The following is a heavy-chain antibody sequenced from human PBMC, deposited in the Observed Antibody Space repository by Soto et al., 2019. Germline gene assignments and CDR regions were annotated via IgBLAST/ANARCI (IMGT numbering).Heavy chain of an antibody. V-gene: IGHV3-53*01. CDR3: ARASSRWGSEAAY. D-gene: IGHD7-27*01. Sequence: EVQLVESGGGLIHPGGSLRVSCAASGLTVSGNYMGWVRQAPGKGLEWVSGIYSDGSTIYADSVKGRFTIFRDNSKNTLYLQMNSLRAEDTAVYHCARASSRWGSEAAYWGQGTLVTVSS. CDR2: IYSDGST. CDR1: GLTVSGNY. J-gene: IGHJ4*02.